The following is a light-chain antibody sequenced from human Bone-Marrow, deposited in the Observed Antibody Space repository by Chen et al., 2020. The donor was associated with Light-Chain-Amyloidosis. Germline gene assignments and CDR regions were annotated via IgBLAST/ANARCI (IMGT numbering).Light chain of an antibody. CDR3: QQYNSYWGT. J-gene: IGKJ1*01. Sequence: IQLTQSPSSLSASVGDRVTITCRASQSISSWLAWYQQKPGKAPKLLIYKASSLESGVPSRFSGSGSGTEFTLTISSLQPDDFATYYCQQYNSYWGTFGQGTKVEIK. CDR1: QSISSW. V-gene: IGKV1-5*03. CDR2: KAS.